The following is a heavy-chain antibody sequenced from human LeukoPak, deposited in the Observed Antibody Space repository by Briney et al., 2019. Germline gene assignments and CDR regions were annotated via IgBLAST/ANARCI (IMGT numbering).Heavy chain of an antibody. V-gene: IGHV3-30*03. Sequence: GGSLRLSCAASGFTFSSYGMHWVRQAPGKWLEWVAVISHDGSNKYYADSVKGRFTISRDNSKNTLYLQMNSLRAEDTTVYYCVSRVAVAGMFDYWGQGNLVTVSS. CDR2: ISHDGSNK. CDR1: GFTFSSYG. D-gene: IGHD6-19*01. J-gene: IGHJ4*02. CDR3: VSRVAVAGMFDY.